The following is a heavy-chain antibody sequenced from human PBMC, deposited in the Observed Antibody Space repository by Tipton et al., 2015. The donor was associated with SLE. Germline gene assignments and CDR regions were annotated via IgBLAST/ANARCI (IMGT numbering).Heavy chain of an antibody. J-gene: IGHJ6*02. CDR3: ARGTTGYTCDYYGMDV. CDR1: GGSISSYY. CDR2: IYYSGST. V-gene: IGHV4-59*01. D-gene: IGHD1-1*01. Sequence: TLSLTCTVSGGSISSYYWSWIRQPPGKGLEWIGYIYYSGSTNYNPSLKSPVTISVDTSKNQFSLNLSPVTAADTAVYYSARGTTGYTCDYYGMDVWGQGTTVTVSS.